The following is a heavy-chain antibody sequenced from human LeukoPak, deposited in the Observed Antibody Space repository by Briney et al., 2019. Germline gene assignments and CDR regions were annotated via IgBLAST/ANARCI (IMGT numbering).Heavy chain of an antibody. CDR1: GYTFTSYD. Sequence: ASVKVSCKASGYTFTSYDINWVRQATGQGLEWMGWMNPNSGNPGYAQKFQGRVTMTRNTSISTAYMELSSLRSDDTAVYYCARVPGYSSSSEDYWGQGTLVTVSS. D-gene: IGHD6-13*01. J-gene: IGHJ4*02. CDR2: MNPNSGNP. V-gene: IGHV1-8*01. CDR3: ARVPGYSSSSEDY.